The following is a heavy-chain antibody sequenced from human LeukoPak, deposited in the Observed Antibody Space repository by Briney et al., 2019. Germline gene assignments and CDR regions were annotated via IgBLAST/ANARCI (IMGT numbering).Heavy chain of an antibody. CDR2: INTDGSST. Sequence: GGSLRLSCAASGFTFSSYWMHWVRQAPGEGLVWVSRINTDGSSTGYADSVKGQFTISRDDAKSTLYLQMNSLNGEDTAVYYCARAPGSISIYWGQGNLVTVSP. D-gene: IGHD3-10*01. J-gene: IGHJ4*01. V-gene: IGHV3-74*01. CDR1: GFTFSSYW. CDR3: ARAPGSISIY.